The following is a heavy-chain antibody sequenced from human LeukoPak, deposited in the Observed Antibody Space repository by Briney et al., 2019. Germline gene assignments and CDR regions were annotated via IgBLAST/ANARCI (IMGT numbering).Heavy chain of an antibody. CDR2: IYYSGST. CDR1: GGSISSGGYY. D-gene: IGHD3-10*01. CDR3: ARDSDGSGTF. J-gene: IGHJ4*02. V-gene: IGHV4-31*03. Sequence: SETLSLTCTVSGGSISSGGYYWSWIRQHPGKGLEWIGYIYYSGSTYYNPSLKSRVTISVDTSKNQFSLKLSSVTAADTAVYYCARDSDGSGTFWGQGTLVTVSS.